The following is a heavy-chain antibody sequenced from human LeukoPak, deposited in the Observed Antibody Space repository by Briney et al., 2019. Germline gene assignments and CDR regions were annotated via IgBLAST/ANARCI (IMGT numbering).Heavy chain of an antibody. Sequence: PSETLPLTCTVSGGSISSSSYYWGWIRQPPGKGLEWIGSIYYSGSTYYNPSLKSRVTISVDTSKNQFSLKLSSVTAADTAVYYCARGSSMITMVRGVDPDAFDIWGQGTMVTVSS. J-gene: IGHJ3*02. V-gene: IGHV4-39*07. CDR1: GGSISSSSYY. D-gene: IGHD3-10*01. CDR2: IYYSGST. CDR3: ARGSSMITMVRGVDPDAFDI.